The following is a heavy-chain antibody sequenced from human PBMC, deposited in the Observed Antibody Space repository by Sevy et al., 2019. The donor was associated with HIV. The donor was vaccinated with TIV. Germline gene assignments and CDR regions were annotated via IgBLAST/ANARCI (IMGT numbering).Heavy chain of an antibody. CDR2: ISYDGSNK. J-gene: IGHJ6*02. V-gene: IGHV3-30-3*01. Sequence: GGSLRLSCAASGFTFSSCAMHWVRQAPGKGLEWVAVISYDGSNKYYADSVKGRFTISRDNSKNTLYLQMNSLRAEDTAVYYCARVGLSGCSGGSCYPNYYYYGMDVWGQGTTVTVSS. D-gene: IGHD2-15*01. CDR1: GFTFSSCA. CDR3: ARVGLSGCSGGSCYPNYYYYGMDV.